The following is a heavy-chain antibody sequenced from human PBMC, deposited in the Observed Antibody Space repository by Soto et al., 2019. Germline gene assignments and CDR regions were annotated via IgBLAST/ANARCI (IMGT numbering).Heavy chain of an antibody. CDR2: MNPNSGNT. CDR1: GYTFTSYD. J-gene: IGHJ4*02. V-gene: IGHV1-8*01. Sequence: ASVKVSCKASGYTFTSYDINWVRQATGQGLEWLGWMNPNSGNTGYAQKFQGRVTMTRDTSIRTAYLEVSSLRSEDTAVYYCARKFRGIGGFDSGGKEILVTAPS. CDR3: ARKFRGIGGFDS. D-gene: IGHD2-15*01.